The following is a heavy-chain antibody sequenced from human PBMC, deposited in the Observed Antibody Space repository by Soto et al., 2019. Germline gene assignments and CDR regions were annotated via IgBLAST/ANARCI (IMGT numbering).Heavy chain of an antibody. V-gene: IGHV3-30-3*01. CDR3: ARARSSGWHYLDL. CDR2: ISYGSTYK. D-gene: IGHD6-19*01. Sequence: QVQLVESGGGVVQPGRSLTVSCAASGFTFNTYTIHWVRQAPGTGLEGVAVISYGSTYKYYADSVKGRFTISRDDSKNTLSLQMNNLTVGDTAVYYCARARSSGWHYLDLWGQGTLVTVSS. CDR1: GFTFNTYT. J-gene: IGHJ4*02.